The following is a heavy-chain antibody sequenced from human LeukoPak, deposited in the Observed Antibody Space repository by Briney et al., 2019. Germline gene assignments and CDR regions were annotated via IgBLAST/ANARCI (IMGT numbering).Heavy chain of an antibody. CDR3: ARVISRYSSSWYQGTSWFDP. Sequence: SETLSLTCTVSGGSISSYYWSWIRQPPGKGLEWIGYIYYSGSTNYNPSLKSRVTISVDTSKNQFSLKLSSVTAADTAVYYCARVISRYSSSWYQGTSWFDPWGQGTLVTVSS. D-gene: IGHD6-13*01. CDR2: IYYSGST. J-gene: IGHJ5*02. CDR1: GGSISSYY. V-gene: IGHV4-59*01.